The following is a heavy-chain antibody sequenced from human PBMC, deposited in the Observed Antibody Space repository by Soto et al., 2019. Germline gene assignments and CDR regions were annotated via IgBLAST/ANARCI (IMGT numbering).Heavy chain of an antibody. V-gene: IGHV4-30-2*01. CDR3: ARGRVVVPAAVMFNCLDP. D-gene: IGHD2-2*01. J-gene: IGHJ5*02. CDR1: GAPITSGGYP. CDR2: IFHGGST. Sequence: LTVTFATSGAPITSGGYPWNWNRQPPGKGLEWIGYIFHGGSTYYNQSLRSRVTISVDRSRTQFSLKMRDVTSADTAVYYGARGRVVVPAAVMFNCLDPWGQGALVTGSS.